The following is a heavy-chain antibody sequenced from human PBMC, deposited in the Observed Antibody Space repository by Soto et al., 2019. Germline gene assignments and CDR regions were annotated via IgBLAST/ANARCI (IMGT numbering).Heavy chain of an antibody. J-gene: IGHJ4*02. Sequence: ASVKVSCKAFGYTFTSYAIHWVRQAPGQRLEWMGWINVGNGNTKYSQKFQGRVTITRDTSASTAYMELTSLRSDDTAVYYCARDPGTRSDYWGQGTLVTVSS. CDR2: INVGNGNT. CDR1: GYTFTSYA. CDR3: ARDPGTRSDY. V-gene: IGHV1-3*01. D-gene: IGHD3-10*01.